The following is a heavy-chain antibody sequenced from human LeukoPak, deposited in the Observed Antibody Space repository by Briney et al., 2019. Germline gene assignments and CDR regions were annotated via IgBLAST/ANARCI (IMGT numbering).Heavy chain of an antibody. J-gene: IGHJ4*02. CDR2: IYYSGST. D-gene: IGHD2-15*01. CDR3: ASENYSRYFDY. V-gene: IGHV4-61*01. Sequence: PSETLSLTCTVSGYSISSGYYWGWIRQPPGKGLEWIGYIYYSGSTNYNPSLKSRVTISVDTSKNQFSLKLSSVTAADTAVYYCASENYSRYFDYWGQGTLVTVSS. CDR1: GYSISSGYY.